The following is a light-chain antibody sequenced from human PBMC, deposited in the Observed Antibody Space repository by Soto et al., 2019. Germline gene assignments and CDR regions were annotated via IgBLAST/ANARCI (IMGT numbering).Light chain of an antibody. CDR2: DVS. CDR3: SSYTSSSTGV. V-gene: IGLV2-14*01. J-gene: IGLJ1*01. CDR1: SSDVGGYNY. Sequence: QSALTQPHSVSGSPGQSITISCTGTSSDVGGYNYVSWYQQHPGKAPKVMIYDVSNRPSGVSNRFSGSKSGNTASLTLSGLHTEDEAEYYCSSYTSSSTGVFGTGTKVTGL.